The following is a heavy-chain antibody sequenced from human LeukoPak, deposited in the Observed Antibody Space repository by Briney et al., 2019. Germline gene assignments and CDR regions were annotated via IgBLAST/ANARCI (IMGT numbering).Heavy chain of an antibody. J-gene: IGHJ4*02. CDR2: IWYDGSNK. CDR1: GFTFSSFD. V-gene: IGHV3-33*08. D-gene: IGHD6-13*01. CDR3: ARESRGVAGSSSWGAFDY. Sequence: GGSLRLSCAASGFTFSSFDMHWVRQPTGQGLEWVAVIWYDGSNKYYADSVKGRFTISRDNSKNTLYLKMNSLRAEDTAVYYCARESRGVAGSSSWGAFDYWGQGTLVTVSS.